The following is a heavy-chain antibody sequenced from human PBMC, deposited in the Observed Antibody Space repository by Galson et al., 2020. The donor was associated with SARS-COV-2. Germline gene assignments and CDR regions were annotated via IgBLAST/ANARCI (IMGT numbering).Heavy chain of an antibody. CDR3: AKYMPAVGRNYCFDY. V-gene: IGHV3-23*01. CDR1: GFTFSSFA. D-gene: IGHD6-13*01. J-gene: IGHJ4*02. Sequence: GGSLRLSCAASGFTFSSFAMAWVRQAPGKGLEWVSSICDNGGCTFYADSVKGRFTISRDNSMNTLYLQMNSLRAEDTAVYFCAKYMPAVGRNYCFDYWGLGTLVTVSS. CDR2: ICDNGGCT.